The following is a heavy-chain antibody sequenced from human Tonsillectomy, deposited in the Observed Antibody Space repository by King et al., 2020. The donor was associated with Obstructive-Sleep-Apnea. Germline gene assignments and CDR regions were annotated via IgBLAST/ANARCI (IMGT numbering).Heavy chain of an antibody. CDR3: SKAKAPGGGQYLDY. Sequence: VQLVESGGGLVQPGRSLRLSCAASGFTFDDYAMHWVRQAPGKGLEWVSGISWNSGSIGYADSVKGRFTISRDNAKNSLYLQMNSLRAEETALYYCSKAKAPGGGQYLDYWGQGTLVTVSS. V-gene: IGHV3-9*01. CDR2: ISWNSGSI. J-gene: IGHJ4*02. CDR1: GFTFDDYA. D-gene: IGHD2/OR15-2a*01.